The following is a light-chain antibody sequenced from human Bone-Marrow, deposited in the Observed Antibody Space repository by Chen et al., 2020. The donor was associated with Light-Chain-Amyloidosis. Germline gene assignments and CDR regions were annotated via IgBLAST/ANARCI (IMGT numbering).Light chain of an antibody. Sequence: QSALTQPASVSGSPGQSITISCTGTSSDVGGDNHVSWYQQHPDKAPKLMIYEVTNRPSWVPDRFSGSKSDNTASLTISGLQPEDEADYFCSSYTITNTLGFGRGTRVTVL. V-gene: IGLV2-14*01. CDR1: SSDVGGDNH. CDR2: EVT. J-gene: IGLJ1*01. CDR3: SSYTITNTLG.